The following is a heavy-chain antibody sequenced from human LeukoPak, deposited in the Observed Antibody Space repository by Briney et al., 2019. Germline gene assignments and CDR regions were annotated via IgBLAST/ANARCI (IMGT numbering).Heavy chain of an antibody. D-gene: IGHD6-19*01. CDR3: ARHPSGRQWLGGGNWFDP. J-gene: IGHJ5*02. CDR1: GDSISSGDYY. Sequence: SETLSLTCTVSGDSISSGDYYWSWIRQPAGKGLEWIGRISSSGSTNYNPSLKSRVTISVDTSKNQFSLKLSSVTAADTAVYYCARHPSGRQWLGGGNWFDPWGQGTLVTVSS. CDR2: ISSSGST. V-gene: IGHV4-61*02.